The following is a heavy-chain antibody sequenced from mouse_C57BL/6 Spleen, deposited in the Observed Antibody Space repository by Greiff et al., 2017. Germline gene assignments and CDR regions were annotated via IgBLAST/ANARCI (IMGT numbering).Heavy chain of an antibody. CDR1: GFNIKDDY. V-gene: IGHV14-4*01. CDR3: SKSNYPLYYAMDC. D-gene: IGHD2-5*01. CDR2: IDPENGDT. Sequence: VQLQQSGAELVRPGASVKLSCTASGFNIKDDYMHWVKQRPEQGLEWIGWIDPENGDTEYASKFQGKATITAGASSNTAYLQLSSLTSEDTAVYYCSKSNYPLYYAMDCWGQGTSVTVSS. J-gene: IGHJ4*01.